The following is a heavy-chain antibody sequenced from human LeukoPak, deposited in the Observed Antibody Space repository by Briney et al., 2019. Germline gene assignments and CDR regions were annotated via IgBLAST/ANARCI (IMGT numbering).Heavy chain of an antibody. D-gene: IGHD3-22*01. CDR3: TRAPPGLTMMTDY. Sequence: ASVKVSCKASGYTFTNYHIAWVRQAPGQGLEWMGWVSTNDGNTVYAQRLQGRVTMTTDTSTSVAYMELRSLTSDDTAVYYCTRAPPGLTMMTDYWGQGTLVTVSS. CDR1: GYTFTNYH. V-gene: IGHV1-18*01. CDR2: VSTNDGNT. J-gene: IGHJ4*02.